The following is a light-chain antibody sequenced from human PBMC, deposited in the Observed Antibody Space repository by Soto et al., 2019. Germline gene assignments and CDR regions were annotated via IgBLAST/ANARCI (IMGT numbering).Light chain of an antibody. CDR2: EVT. Sequence: QSALTQPPSASGSPGQSVTISCTGTSSDVGGYDYVSWYQQHPGKAPKLMIYEVTIRPSGVSDRFSGSKSGNTASLTVSGLQAEDEAEYYCQSYDSNLSGPVFGGGTKLTVL. J-gene: IGLJ3*02. V-gene: IGLV2-8*01. CDR3: QSYDSNLSGPV. CDR1: SSDVGGYDY.